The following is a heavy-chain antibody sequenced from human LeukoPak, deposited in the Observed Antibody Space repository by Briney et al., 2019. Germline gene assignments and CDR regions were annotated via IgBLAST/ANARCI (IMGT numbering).Heavy chain of an antibody. V-gene: IGHV3-23*01. CDR1: GFTFSSYA. CDR2: ISGSGGST. D-gene: IGHD6-19*01. CDR3: AKCITVAGTSENNWFDP. Sequence: GGSLRLSCAASGFTFSSYAMSWVRQAPEKGLEWVSAISGSGGSTYYADSVTGRFTISRDNSMNTLYLQMNSLRAEDTAVYYCAKCITVAGTSENNWFDPWGQGTLVTVSS. J-gene: IGHJ5*02.